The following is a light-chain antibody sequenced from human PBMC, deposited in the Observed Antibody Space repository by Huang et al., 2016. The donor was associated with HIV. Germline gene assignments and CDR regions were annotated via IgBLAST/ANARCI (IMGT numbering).Light chain of an antibody. CDR2: GAS. V-gene: IGKV1-12*01. CDR3: QQTKTSPYT. J-gene: IGKJ2*01. CDR1: QGVTSW. Sequence: DIQMTQTPSFVSASVGDRVTITCRASQGVTSWLAWYQQRPGEAPNRLIYGASSLQSGVPSRFSGTGSVTDFTLTINNLQPEDFATYYCQQTKTSPYTFGQGTRLEI.